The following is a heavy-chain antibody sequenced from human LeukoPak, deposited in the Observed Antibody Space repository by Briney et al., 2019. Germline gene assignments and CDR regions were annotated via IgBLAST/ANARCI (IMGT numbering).Heavy chain of an antibody. Sequence: SETLSLTCTVPGGSISSGGYYWSWIRQHPGKGLEWIGYIYYSGSTYYNPSLKSRVTISVDTSKNQFSLKLSSVTAADTAVYYCARAPAVAVLQYYFDYWGQGTLVTVSS. CDR1: GGSISSGGYY. CDR3: ARAPAVAVLQYYFDY. D-gene: IGHD6-19*01. J-gene: IGHJ4*02. CDR2: IYYSGST. V-gene: IGHV4-31*03.